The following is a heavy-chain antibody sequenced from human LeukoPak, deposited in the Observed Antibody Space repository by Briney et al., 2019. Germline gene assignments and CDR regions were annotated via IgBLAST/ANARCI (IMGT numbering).Heavy chain of an antibody. D-gene: IGHD5-12*01. CDR3: AEGGLRSGFDY. Sequence: PSETLSLTCTVSGGSIGSYYWSWIRQPAGKGLEWIGRIYTSGSTNYNPSLKSRVTMSVDTSKNQFSLKLSSVTAADTAVYYCAEGGLRSGFDYWGQGTLVTVSS. V-gene: IGHV4-4*07. J-gene: IGHJ4*02. CDR1: GGSIGSYY. CDR2: IYTSGST.